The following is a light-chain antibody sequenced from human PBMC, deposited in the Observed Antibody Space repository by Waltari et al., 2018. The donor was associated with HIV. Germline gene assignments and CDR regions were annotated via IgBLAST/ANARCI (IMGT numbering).Light chain of an antibody. Sequence: DIQMTQSPSSLSASVGDRVTITCLASQAISNSLAWYQQKPGKAPKLLLYAASRLESGVPSRFSGSRSGTDYALTISSLQPEDFAVYYCQQYFSPPPLTFGGGTKVEIK. J-gene: IGKJ4*01. CDR2: AAS. CDR1: QAISNS. CDR3: QQYFSPPPLT. V-gene: IGKV1-NL1*01.